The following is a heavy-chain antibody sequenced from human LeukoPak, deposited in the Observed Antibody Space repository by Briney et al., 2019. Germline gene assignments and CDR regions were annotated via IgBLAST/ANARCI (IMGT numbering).Heavy chain of an antibody. J-gene: IGHJ3*02. CDR3: ARVRGIAAAEAFDI. CDR1: GGSISSGGYS. D-gene: IGHD6-13*01. Sequence: PSQTLSLTCAVSGGSISSGGYSWSWIRQPPGKGLEWIGYIYHSGSTYYNPSLKSRVTISVDRSKNQFSLKLSPVTAADTAVYYCARVRGIAAAEAFDIWGQGTMVTVSS. CDR2: IYHSGST. V-gene: IGHV4-30-2*01.